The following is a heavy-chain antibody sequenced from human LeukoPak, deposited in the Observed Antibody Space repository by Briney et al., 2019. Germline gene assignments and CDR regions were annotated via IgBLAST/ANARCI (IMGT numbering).Heavy chain of an antibody. D-gene: IGHD5-18*01. CDR1: GDSISRGGYY. V-gene: IGHV4-61*02. CDR3: ARFQRGYSYGSNYFDY. J-gene: IGHJ4*02. CDR2: IYSSGST. Sequence: TSQTLSLTCTVSGDSISRGGYYWSWIRQPAGKGLQWIGRIYSSGSTNYNPSFKTRVTISVDTSKNQFSLNLTSVTAADTAVYYCARFQRGYSYGSNYFDYWGQGTLVTVSS.